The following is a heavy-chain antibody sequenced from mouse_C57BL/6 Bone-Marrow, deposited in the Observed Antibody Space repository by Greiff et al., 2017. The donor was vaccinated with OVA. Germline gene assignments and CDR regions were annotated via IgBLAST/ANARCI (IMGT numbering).Heavy chain of an antibody. V-gene: IGHV1-64*01. CDR2: IHPNSGST. Sequence: QVQLQQSGAELVKPGASVKLSCKASGYTFTSYWMHWVKQRPGQGLEWIGMIHPNSGSTNYNEKLKSKATLTVDKSSSTAYMQLSSLTSEDSAVYYCARLGGYGGFYFDYWGQGTTLTVSS. J-gene: IGHJ2*01. CDR3: ARLGGYGGFYFDY. D-gene: IGHD3-1*01. CDR1: GYTFTSYW.